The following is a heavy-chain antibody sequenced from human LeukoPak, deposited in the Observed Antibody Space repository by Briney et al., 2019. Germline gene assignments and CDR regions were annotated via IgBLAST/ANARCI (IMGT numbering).Heavy chain of an antibody. V-gene: IGHV3-66*01. CDR2: IFNGGST. CDR3: ARAHYDILTGYFTFGY. J-gene: IGHJ4*02. CDR1: GFAVSSNH. D-gene: IGHD3-9*01. Sequence: GGSLRLSCAASGFAVSSNHMNWVRQAPGKGLEWVSVIFNGGSTYYADSVKGRFTISRDNSKNTLYLQMNSLRAEDTAVYYCARAHYDILTGYFTFGYWGQGTLVTVSS.